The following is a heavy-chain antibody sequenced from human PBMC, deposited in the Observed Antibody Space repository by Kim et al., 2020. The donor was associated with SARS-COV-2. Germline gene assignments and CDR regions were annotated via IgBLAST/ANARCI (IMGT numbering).Heavy chain of an antibody. D-gene: IGHD1-7*01. CDR2: IIPIFGTA. V-gene: IGHV1-69*13. CDR3: ARGHWNYRDGYYYYGMDV. J-gene: IGHJ6*02. Sequence: SVKVSCKASGGTFSSYAISWVRQALGQGLEWMGGIIPIFGTANYAQKFQGRVTITADESTSTAYMELSSLRSEDTAVYYCARGHWNYRDGYYYYGMDVWGQGTTVTVSS. CDR1: GGTFSSYA.